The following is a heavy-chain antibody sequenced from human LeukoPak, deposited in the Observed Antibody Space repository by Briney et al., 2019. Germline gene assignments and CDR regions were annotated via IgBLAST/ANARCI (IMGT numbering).Heavy chain of an antibody. Sequence: GRSLRLSCAASGFTFSSYAMSWVRQAPGKGLEWVSAISGSGGSTYYADSVKGRFTISRDNSKNTLYLQMNGLRAEDTAVYYCAKDSWGSSLDYWGQGTLVTVSS. CDR3: AKDSWGSSLDY. V-gene: IGHV3-23*01. D-gene: IGHD6-13*01. CDR2: ISGSGGST. J-gene: IGHJ4*02. CDR1: GFTFSSYA.